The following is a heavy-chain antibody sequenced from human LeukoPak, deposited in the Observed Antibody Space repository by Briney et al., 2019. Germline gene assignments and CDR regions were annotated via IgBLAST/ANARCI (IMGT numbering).Heavy chain of an antibody. CDR1: GGTFSSYA. D-gene: IGHD1-7*01. V-gene: IGHV1-69*04. Sequence: GASVKVSCKASGGTFSSYAISWVRQPPGQGLEWMGRIIPILGIANYAQKFQGRVTITADKSTSTAYMELSSLRSEDTAVYYCARDHGITGTTDYFDYWGQGTLVTVSS. CDR3: ARDHGITGTTDYFDY. J-gene: IGHJ4*02. CDR2: IIPILGIA.